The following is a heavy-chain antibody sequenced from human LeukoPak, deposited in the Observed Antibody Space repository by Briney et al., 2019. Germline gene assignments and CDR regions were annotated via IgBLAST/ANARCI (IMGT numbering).Heavy chain of an antibody. CDR2: IAAGDT. D-gene: IGHD2-15*01. V-gene: IGHV3-13*01. CDR1: GFTISRYD. J-gene: IGHJ3*01. Sequence: GGALRLSSAASGFTISRYDMHWGRQATRKGLEWVSAIAAGDTYYGDSVKGRITISRGNAKSSLYLQMDTLRSGDTALYFCAREILPLCRGYSCSSGSALDVWGQGTMVIVSS. CDR3: AREILPLCRGYSCSSGSALDV.